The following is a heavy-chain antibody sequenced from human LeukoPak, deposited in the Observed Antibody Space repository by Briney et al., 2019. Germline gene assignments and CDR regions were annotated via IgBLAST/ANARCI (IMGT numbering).Heavy chain of an antibody. CDR3: ANGGDFWSGYYTDLDY. D-gene: IGHD3-3*01. V-gene: IGHV3-23*01. CDR1: GFTFSRYA. J-gene: IGHJ4*02. CDR2: ISGSGGST. Sequence: GGSLRLSCAASGFTFSRYAMSWVRQAPGKGLEWVSAISGSGGSTYYADSVKGRFTISRDNSKNTLYLQMNSLRAEDTAVYYCANGGDFWSGYYTDLDYWGQGTLVTVSS.